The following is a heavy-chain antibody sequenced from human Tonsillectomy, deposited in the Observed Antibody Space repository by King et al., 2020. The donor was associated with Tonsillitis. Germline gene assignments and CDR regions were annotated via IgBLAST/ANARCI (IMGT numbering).Heavy chain of an antibody. CDR2: IDYSGST. Sequence: HVQLQESGPGLVKPSETLSLTCTVSGGSISSYYWSWIRQPPGKGLEWIGYIDYSGSTNYNPSLKSRVTISVDTSKNQFSLKLRSMTAADTAVYYCARGPTALPRDYWGQGTLVTVSS. CDR3: ARGPTALPRDY. CDR1: GGSISSYY. D-gene: IGHD5-18*01. V-gene: IGHV4-59*01. J-gene: IGHJ4*02.